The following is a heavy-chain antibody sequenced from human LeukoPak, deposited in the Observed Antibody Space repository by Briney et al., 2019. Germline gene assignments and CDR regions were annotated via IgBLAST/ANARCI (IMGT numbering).Heavy chain of an antibody. J-gene: IGHJ4*02. V-gene: IGHV3-7*01. CDR3: ARDRRGYYDSSGYHY. Sequence: QPGGSLRLSRAASGFTFSSYWMSWVRQAPGKGLEWVANIKQDGSEKYYVDSVKGRFTISRDNAKNSLYLQMNSLRAEDTAVYYCARDRRGYYDSSGYHYWGQGTLVTVSS. D-gene: IGHD3-22*01. CDR2: IKQDGSEK. CDR1: GFTFSSYW.